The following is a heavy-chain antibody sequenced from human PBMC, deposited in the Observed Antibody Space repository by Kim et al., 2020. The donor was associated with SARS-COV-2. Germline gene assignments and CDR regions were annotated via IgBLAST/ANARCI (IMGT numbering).Heavy chain of an antibody. Sequence: ASVKVSCKASGYTFTSYGISWVRQAPGQGLEWMGWISAYNGNTNYAQKLQGRVTMTTDTSTSTAYMELRSLRSDDTAVYYCARDPSYLSAVAGSFFDYWGQGTLVTVSS. V-gene: IGHV1-18*04. CDR3: ARDPSYLSAVAGSFFDY. J-gene: IGHJ4*02. CDR1: GYTFTSYG. CDR2: ISAYNGNT. D-gene: IGHD6-19*01.